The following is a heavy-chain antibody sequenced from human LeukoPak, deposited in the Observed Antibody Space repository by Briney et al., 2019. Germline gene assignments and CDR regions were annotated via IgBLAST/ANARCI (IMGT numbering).Heavy chain of an antibody. Sequence: GGSLRLSCAASGFTFSSYALHWVRQAPDKGLEWVAIISYDGTSKYYADSVKGRFTISRDNAKNTLYLQMNSPRAEDTAVYYCARKGNAFDIWGQGTMVTVSS. V-gene: IGHV3-30-3*01. CDR2: ISYDGTSK. CDR1: GFTFSSYA. J-gene: IGHJ3*02. D-gene: IGHD3-10*01. CDR3: ARKGNAFDI.